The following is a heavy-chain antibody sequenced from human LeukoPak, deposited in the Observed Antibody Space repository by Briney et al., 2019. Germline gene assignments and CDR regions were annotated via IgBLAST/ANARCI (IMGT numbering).Heavy chain of an antibody. J-gene: IGHJ6*03. V-gene: IGHV3-53*01. CDR3: ARGLEQWLGYYMDV. CDR2: IYSGGST. D-gene: IGHD6-19*01. Sequence: PGRSLSLSCAASGFTVSSNYMSWVRQAPGKGLEWVSVIYSGGSTYYADPVKGRFTISRDNSKNTLYLQMNSLRAEDTAVYYCARGLEQWLGYYMDVWGKGTTVTVSS. CDR1: GFTVSSNY.